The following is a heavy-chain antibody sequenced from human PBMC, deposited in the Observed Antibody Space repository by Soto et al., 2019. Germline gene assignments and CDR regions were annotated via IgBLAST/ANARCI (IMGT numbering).Heavy chain of an antibody. Sequence: SETLSLTCTVSGGSISSSSYFWGWIRQPPGKGLEWIGSIYYSGSTYYNPSLKSRVTISVDTSKNQFSLKLSSVTAADTAVYYCARHRRNYDILTGYSDDGNWFDPWGQGTLVTVSS. D-gene: IGHD3-9*01. J-gene: IGHJ5*02. V-gene: IGHV4-39*01. CDR1: GGSISSSSYF. CDR3: ARHRRNYDILTGYSDDGNWFDP. CDR2: IYYSGST.